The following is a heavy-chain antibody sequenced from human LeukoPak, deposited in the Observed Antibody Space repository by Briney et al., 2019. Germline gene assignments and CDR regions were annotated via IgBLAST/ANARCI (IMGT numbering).Heavy chain of an antibody. CDR1: GGSISSGSYY. CDR2: IYTSGST. D-gene: IGHD3-10*01. J-gene: IGHJ4*02. V-gene: IGHV4-61*02. Sequence: SETLSLTCTVSGGSISSGSYYWSWIRQPAGKGLEWIGRIYTSGSTNYNPSLKSRVTISEDTSKNQFSLKLSSVTAADTAVYYCARGRYYYGSGNYFDYWGQGTLVTVSS. CDR3: ARGRYYYGSGNYFDY.